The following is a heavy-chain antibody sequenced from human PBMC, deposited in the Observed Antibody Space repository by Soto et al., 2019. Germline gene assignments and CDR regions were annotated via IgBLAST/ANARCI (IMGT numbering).Heavy chain of an antibody. V-gene: IGHV2-26*01. J-gene: IGHJ6*03. D-gene: IGHD2-2*01. Sequence: GSGPTLVNPTETLTLTCTVSGFSLSNARMGVSWIRQPPGKALEWLAHIFSNDEKSYSKSLKSRLTISKDTSKSQLFLTMTNMDPVDTATYYCALILFVVVPAAPRHSYYYYYMGVWGKGTPVTVSS. CDR1: GFSLSNARMG. CDR3: ALILFVVVPAAPRHSYYYYYMGV. CDR2: IFSNDEK.